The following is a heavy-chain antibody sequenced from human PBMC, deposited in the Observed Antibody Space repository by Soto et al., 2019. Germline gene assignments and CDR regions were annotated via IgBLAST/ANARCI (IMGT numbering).Heavy chain of an antibody. Sequence: GGSLRLSCAASGFTFSSYGMHWVRQAPGKGLEWVAVISYDGSNKYYADSVKGRFTISRDNSKNTLYLQMNSLRAEDTAVYYCAKDNVGNEGTYYFDYWGQGTLVTVSS. J-gene: IGHJ4*02. CDR2: ISYDGSNK. D-gene: IGHD2-8*01. CDR1: GFTFSSYG. V-gene: IGHV3-30*18. CDR3: AKDNVGNEGTYYFDY.